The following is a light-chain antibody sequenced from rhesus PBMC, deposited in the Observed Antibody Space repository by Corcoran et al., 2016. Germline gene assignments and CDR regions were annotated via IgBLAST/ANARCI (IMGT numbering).Light chain of an antibody. CDR2: EVS. Sequence: QAALTQPRSVSGSPGQSATISCTGTSSDIGGYNYVSWYQQHPGTAPKLMIYEVSKRPSGVSDRFSGSKSGNTASLTISGLQAEDEADYYCSSYAGSNTLLFGGGTRLTVL. CDR1: SSDIGGYNY. J-gene: IGLJ3*01. V-gene: IGLV2-32*02. CDR3: SSYAGSNTLL.